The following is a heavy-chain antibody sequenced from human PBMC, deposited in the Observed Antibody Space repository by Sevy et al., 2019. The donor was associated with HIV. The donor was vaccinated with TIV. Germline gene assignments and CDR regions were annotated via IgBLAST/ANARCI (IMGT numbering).Heavy chain of an antibody. CDR1: GYTFTSYG. V-gene: IGHV1-18*01. D-gene: IGHD3-10*01. Sequence: ASVKVSCKASGYTFTSYGNSWVRQAPGQGLEWMGWISAYNGNTNYAQKLQGRVTMTTDTSTSTAYMELRSLRSDDTAVYYCARDSYGSGSSLDYYYYGMDVWGQGTTVTVSS. CDR2: ISAYNGNT. J-gene: IGHJ6*02. CDR3: ARDSYGSGSSLDYYYYGMDV.